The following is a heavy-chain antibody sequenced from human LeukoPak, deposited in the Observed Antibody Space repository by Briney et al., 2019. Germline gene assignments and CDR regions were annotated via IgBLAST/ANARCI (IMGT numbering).Heavy chain of an antibody. CDR1: GFTFSDYY. Sequence: GGSLRLSCAASGFTFSDYYMSWIRQAPGKGLEWVSYISSSGSTIYYADSVKGRFTISRDNAKNSLYLQMNSLRPEDTAVYYCAKIKYSSSWYGAFDIWGQGTMVTVSS. CDR2: ISSSGSTI. J-gene: IGHJ3*02. D-gene: IGHD6-13*01. CDR3: AKIKYSSSWYGAFDI. V-gene: IGHV3-11*04.